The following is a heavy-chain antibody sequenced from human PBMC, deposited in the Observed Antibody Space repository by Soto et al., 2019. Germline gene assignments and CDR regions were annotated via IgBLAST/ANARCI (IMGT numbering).Heavy chain of an antibody. V-gene: IGHV4-4*02. CDR3: ARTTGVGGGGGYFDY. Sequence: QVQLQESGPGLVKPSGTLSLTCAVSGGSISSSNWWSWVRQPPGKGLEWIGEIYHSGSTNYNPSLKSRVPISVDKSKHQFSLKLGSVTAADTAVYYCARTTGVGGGGGYFDYWGQGTLVTVSS. CDR2: IYHSGST. J-gene: IGHJ4*02. D-gene: IGHD4-17*01. CDR1: GGSISSSNW.